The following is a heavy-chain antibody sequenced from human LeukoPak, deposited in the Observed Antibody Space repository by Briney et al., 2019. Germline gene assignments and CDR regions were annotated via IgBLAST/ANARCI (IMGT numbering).Heavy chain of an antibody. CDR1: GYSFTNYG. D-gene: IGHD3-9*01. CDR2: INPSGGST. V-gene: IGHV1-46*01. Sequence: ASVKVSCKASGYSFTNYGISWVRQAPGQGLEWMGIINPSGGSTSYAQKFQGRVTMTRDMSTSTVYMELSSLRSEDTAVYYCARSPPRRLGAFDIWGQGTMVTVSS. CDR3: ARSPPRRLGAFDI. J-gene: IGHJ3*02.